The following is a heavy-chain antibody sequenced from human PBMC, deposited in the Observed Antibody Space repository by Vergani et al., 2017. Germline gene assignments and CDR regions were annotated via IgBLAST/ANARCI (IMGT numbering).Heavy chain of an antibody. CDR3: VRDSSVTTYESNGLDV. Sequence: EVQLLESGGGLVQPGGSLRLSCFASGFIFPNYAMTWVRQAPGKGLEWVSVISGNGGSAHFADSVKGRFTLSRDNSNNMLYLQMNSLRADDTAVYWCVRDSSVTTYESNGLDVWGQGTTVTVSS. J-gene: IGHJ6*02. CDR1: GFIFPNYA. V-gene: IGHV3-23*01. D-gene: IGHD4-17*01. CDR2: ISGNGGSA.